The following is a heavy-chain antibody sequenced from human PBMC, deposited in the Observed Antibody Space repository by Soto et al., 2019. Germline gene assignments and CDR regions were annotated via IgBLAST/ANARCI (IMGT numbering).Heavy chain of an antibody. D-gene: IGHD6-6*01. CDR1: GGSISSGGYY. J-gene: IGHJ5*02. V-gene: IGHV4-31*03. Sequence: SETLSLTCTVSGGSISSGGYYWSWIRQHPGKGLEWIGYIYYSGSTYYNPSLKSRVTISVDTSKNQFSLKLSSVTAADTAVYYCARGRIAARRRVTAWFDPWGQGTLVTVSS. CDR2: IYYSGST. CDR3: ARGRIAARRRVTAWFDP.